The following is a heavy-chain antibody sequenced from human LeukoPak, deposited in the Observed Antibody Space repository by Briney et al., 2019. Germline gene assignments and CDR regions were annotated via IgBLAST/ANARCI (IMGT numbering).Heavy chain of an antibody. CDR1: GGTFSSYA. J-gene: IGHJ6*03. Sequence: ASVKVSCKASGGTFSSYAISWVRRAPGQGLEWMGGIIPIFGTANYAQKFQGRVTITADESTSTAYMELSSLRSEDTAVYYCARDKGCSSTSCLRHFYYYMDVWGKGTTVTVSS. CDR2: IIPIFGTA. CDR3: ARDKGCSSTSCLRHFYYYMDV. D-gene: IGHD2-2*01. V-gene: IGHV1-69*13.